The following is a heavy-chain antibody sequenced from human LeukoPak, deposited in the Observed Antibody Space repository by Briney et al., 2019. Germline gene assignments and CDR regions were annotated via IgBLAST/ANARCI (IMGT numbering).Heavy chain of an antibody. D-gene: IGHD3-10*01. J-gene: IGHJ5*02. CDR3: ARQELLWFGGLNWFDP. V-gene: IGHV5-51*01. CDR2: IYPGDSDT. Sequence: GESLKISCKGSGYSFTSYWIGWVRQMPGKGLEWMGIIYPGDSDTIYSPSFQGPVTISADKSISTAYLQWSSLKASDTAMYYCARQELLWFGGLNWFDPWGQGTLVTVSS. CDR1: GYSFTSYW.